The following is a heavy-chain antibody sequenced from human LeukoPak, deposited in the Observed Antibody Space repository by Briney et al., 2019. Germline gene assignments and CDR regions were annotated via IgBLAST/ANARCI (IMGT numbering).Heavy chain of an antibody. CDR2: INSDGSST. CDR1: GFTFSSYW. CDR3: AGGKKVLRFLEWLLYY. D-gene: IGHD3-3*01. J-gene: IGHJ4*02. V-gene: IGHV3-74*01. Sequence: GGSLRLSCAASGFTFSSYWMHWVRQAPGKGLVWVSRINSDGSSTSYADSVKGRFTISRDNAKNTLYLQMNSLRAEDTAVYYCAGGKKVLRFLEWLLYYWGQGTLVTVSS.